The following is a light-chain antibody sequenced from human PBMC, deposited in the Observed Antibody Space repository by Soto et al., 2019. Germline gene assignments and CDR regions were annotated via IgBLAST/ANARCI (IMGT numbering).Light chain of an antibody. J-gene: IGKJ2*01. CDR1: QSVNSNY. CDR2: GAS. CDR3: HQYGLSPRHP. Sequence: EIVLTQSPGTLSLSPGESAILSCRAIQSVNSNYLAWYQQKPGQAPRLLIYGASSRATGVPNRFSGSGSGTDFTLTISSLEPEDFAVYYCHQYGLSPRHPFGQGTKVDIK. V-gene: IGKV3-20*01.